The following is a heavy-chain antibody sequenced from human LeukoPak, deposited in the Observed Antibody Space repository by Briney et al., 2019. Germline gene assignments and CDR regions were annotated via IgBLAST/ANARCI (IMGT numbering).Heavy chain of an antibody. D-gene: IGHD3-3*01. CDR2: ISAYNGNT. J-gene: IGHJ6*02. CDR1: GYTFTSYG. Sequence: ASVKVSCKASGYTFTSYGISWVRQAPGQGLEWMGWISAYNGNTNYAQKLQGRVTMTTDTSTSTAYMELRSLRSDDTAVYYCARDSLTIFGVVIMAPFNYYYYYGMDVWGQGTTVTVSS. CDR3: ARDSLTIFGVVIMAPFNYYYYYGMDV. V-gene: IGHV1-18*01.